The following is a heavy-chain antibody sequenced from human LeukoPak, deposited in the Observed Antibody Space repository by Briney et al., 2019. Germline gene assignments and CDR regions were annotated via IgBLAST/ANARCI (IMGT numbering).Heavy chain of an antibody. V-gene: IGHV1-18*01. CDR1: GYTFTSNG. CDR3: ASLKNSYDSSGYLVTDAFDI. J-gene: IGHJ3*02. Sequence: ASVKVSCKASGYTFTSNGISWVRQAPGQGLEWMGWISAYNGNTNYGQKLQGRVTMTTDTSTSTAYMELRSLRSDDTAVYYCASLKNSYDSSGYLVTDAFDIWGQGTMVTASS. CDR2: ISAYNGNT. D-gene: IGHD3-22*01.